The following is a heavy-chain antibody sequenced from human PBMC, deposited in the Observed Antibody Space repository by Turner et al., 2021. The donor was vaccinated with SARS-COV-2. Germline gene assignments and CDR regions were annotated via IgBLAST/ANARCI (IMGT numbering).Heavy chain of an antibody. Sequence: QVQLAQSGAEVKKPGASVKVPCKVSGYSLTELSIHWVRQAPGKGLELMGSLDLEAHETIRAQKFQNRIILSENKSSDTAVMELSGLRFEDTAIYYCSTRWDIVGRANGLDVWGQGTRVTVSS. V-gene: IGHV1-24*01. CDR3: STRWDIVGRANGLDV. D-gene: IGHD5-12*01. J-gene: IGHJ6*02. CDR2: LDLEAHET. CDR1: GYSLTELS.